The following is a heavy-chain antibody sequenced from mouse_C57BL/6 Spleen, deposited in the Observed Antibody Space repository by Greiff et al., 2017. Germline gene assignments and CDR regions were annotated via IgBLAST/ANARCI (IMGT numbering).Heavy chain of an antibody. CDR2: IWSDGST. V-gene: IGHV2-6*03. Sequence: QVQLQQSGPGLVAPSQSLSITCTVSGFSLTSYGVHWVRQPPGKGLEWLVVIWSDGSTTSNSALKSRLSISKDNSKSQVFLKMNSLQTDDTAMYYCARYSNYDYYAMDYWGQGTSVTVSS. D-gene: IGHD2-5*01. CDR3: ARYSNYDYYAMDY. CDR1: GFSLTSYG. J-gene: IGHJ4*01.